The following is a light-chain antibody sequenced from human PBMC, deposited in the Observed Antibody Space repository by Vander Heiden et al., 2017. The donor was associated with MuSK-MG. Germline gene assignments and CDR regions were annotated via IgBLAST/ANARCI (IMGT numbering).Light chain of an antibody. CDR2: KAS. CDR1: QSISSW. CDR3: HQYNSYPCS. V-gene: IGKV1-5*03. J-gene: IGKJ2*04. Sequence: DIQMTQSPSTLSASVGDRVTITCRASQSISSWLAWYQQKPGKAPKLLIYKASSLQSGVPSRFSGGGSGTQFTLTISSLQPDDFATYYCHQYNSYPCSFGQGTKLEIK.